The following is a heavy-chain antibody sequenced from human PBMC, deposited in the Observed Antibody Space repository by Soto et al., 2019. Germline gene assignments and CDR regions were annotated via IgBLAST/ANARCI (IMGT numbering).Heavy chain of an antibody. V-gene: IGHV3-23*01. D-gene: IGHD3-10*01. CDR1: GFTFSSYA. CDR3: ARKANYLGHDYYCSWSYYLFDY. Sequence: EVQLLESGGGLVQPGGSLRLSCAASGFTFSSYAMSWVRQAPGKGLEWVSAISGSGGSTYYADSVKGRFTISRDNSKRTLYPQMNSLRAEDMAVYYWARKANYLGHDYYCSWSYYLFDYGGQGPLVTVS. CDR2: ISGSGGST. J-gene: IGHJ4*02.